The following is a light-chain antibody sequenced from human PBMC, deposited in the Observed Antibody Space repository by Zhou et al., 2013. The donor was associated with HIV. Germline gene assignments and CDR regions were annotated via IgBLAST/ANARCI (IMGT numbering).Light chain of an antibody. CDR3: QQSYSTPWWT. Sequence: DIQMTQSPSSLSASVGDRVTITCRASQSISRYLNWYQQKPGKAPKLLIYAASSLQSGVPSRFSGSGSGTDFTLTISSLQPEDFATYYCQQSYSTPWWTFGQGTKVEIK. J-gene: IGKJ1*01. CDR1: QSISRY. CDR2: AAS. V-gene: IGKV1-39*01.